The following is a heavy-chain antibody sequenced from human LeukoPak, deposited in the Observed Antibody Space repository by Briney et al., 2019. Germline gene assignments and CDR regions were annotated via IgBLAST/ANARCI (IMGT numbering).Heavy chain of an antibody. J-gene: IGHJ4*02. CDR2: INPNSGGT. CDR1: GYTFTSYY. V-gene: IGHV1-2*02. Sequence: ASVKVSCKASGYTFTSYYMHWVRQAPGQGLEWMGWINPNSGGTNYAQKFQGRVTMTRDTSISTAYMELSRLRSDDTAVYYCARTQLWQKGYEFDYWGQGTLVTVSS. CDR3: ARTQLWQKGYEFDY. D-gene: IGHD5-18*01.